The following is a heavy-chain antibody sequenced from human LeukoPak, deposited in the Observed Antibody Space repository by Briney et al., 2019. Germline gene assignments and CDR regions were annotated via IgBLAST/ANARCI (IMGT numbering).Heavy chain of an antibody. CDR3: ATSWLRSRVHDY. V-gene: IGHV3-30*03. J-gene: IGHJ4*02. CDR2: ISYDGSNK. Sequence: QPGRSLRLSCAASGFTFSSYGMHWVRQAPGKGLEWVAVISYDGSNKYYADSVKGRFTISRDNSRNTLYLQMNSLRAEDTAVYYCATSWLRSRVHDYWGQGTLVTVSS. CDR1: GFTFSSYG. D-gene: IGHD5-12*01.